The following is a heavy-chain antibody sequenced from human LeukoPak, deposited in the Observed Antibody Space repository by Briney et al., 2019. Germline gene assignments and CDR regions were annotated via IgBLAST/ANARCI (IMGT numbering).Heavy chain of an antibody. D-gene: IGHD6-13*01. CDR1: GFTFSSYA. CDR2: ISGSGGST. CDR3: PKYSRTGPRVGGAFAS. V-gene: IGHV3-23*01. J-gene: IGHJ4*02. Sequence: GGSLRLSCAASGFTFSSYAMSWVRQAPGKGLEWVSAISGSGGSTYYADSVKGRFTISRDNSKNTLYLQMNSLRAEDTAVYYCPKYSRTGPRVGGAFASWGKGPLVTAS.